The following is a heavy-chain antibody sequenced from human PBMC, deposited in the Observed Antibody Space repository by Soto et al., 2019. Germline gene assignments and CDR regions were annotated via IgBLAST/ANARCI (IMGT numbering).Heavy chain of an antibody. CDR2: IYYSGST. Sequence: PSETLSLTCTVSCGSTSSYYSSWIRPPPGKVLEWIGYIYYSGSTNYNPSLKSRVTISVDTSKNQFSLKLSSVTAADTAVYYCARAPRLKTTVTKPRYYYYGMDVWGQGTTVTVSS. CDR1: CGSTSSYY. V-gene: IGHV4-59*01. D-gene: IGHD4-17*01. CDR3: ARAPRLKTTVTKPRYYYYGMDV. J-gene: IGHJ6*02.